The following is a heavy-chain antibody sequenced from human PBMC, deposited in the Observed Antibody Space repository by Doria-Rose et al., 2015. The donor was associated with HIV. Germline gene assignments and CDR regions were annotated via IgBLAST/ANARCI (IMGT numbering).Heavy chain of an antibody. Sequence: DVQLVESGGGLVQPGRSLRLPCSASGFTFADHAMSWFRQAPGKGLEWVGLIRGKIYGGTTQYAASVEGRFTISRDDSKSIAYLQMNSLKTEDTAVYYCTRETTGSWLPAYWGQGALVTVSS. J-gene: IGHJ4*02. V-gene: IGHV3-49*03. D-gene: IGHD6-13*01. CDR2: IRGKIYGGTT. CDR3: TRETTGSWLPAY. CDR1: GFTFADHA.